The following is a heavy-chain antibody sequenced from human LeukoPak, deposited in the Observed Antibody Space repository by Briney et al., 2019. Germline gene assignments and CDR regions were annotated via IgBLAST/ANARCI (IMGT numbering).Heavy chain of an antibody. Sequence: SQTLSPTCNVSGDSINSGDYYWSWIRQPPGKGLEWIGYISYNGNSYYSPSLKSRVSISTDTSRNQFFLRMTSVTAADTAVYFCGRSYSSSQDHWGRGILVAVSS. CDR1: GDSINSGDYY. CDR3: GRSYSSSQDH. V-gene: IGHV4-30-4*08. J-gene: IGHJ4*02. CDR2: ISYNGNS. D-gene: IGHD4-11*01.